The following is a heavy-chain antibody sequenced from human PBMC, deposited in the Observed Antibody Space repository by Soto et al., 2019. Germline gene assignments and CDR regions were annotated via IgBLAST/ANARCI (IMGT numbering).Heavy chain of an antibody. V-gene: IGHV1-2*02. CDR1: GDTFTAYQ. J-gene: IGHJ5*02. CDR3: ARGNCRGSACYTGGNWFDP. CDR2: IDPNTGGA. Sequence: ASVKVSCKTSGDTFTAYQIHWVRQAPGQGHELLGWIDPNTGGANYAQKFQTRITMTRDTSISTVYMELRRLTSDDTAVYYCARGNCRGSACYTGGNWFDPWGQGTLVTVSS. D-gene: IGHD2-2*02.